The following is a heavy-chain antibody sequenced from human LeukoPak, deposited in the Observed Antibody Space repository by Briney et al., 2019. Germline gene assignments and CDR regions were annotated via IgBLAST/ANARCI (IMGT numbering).Heavy chain of an antibody. V-gene: IGHV3-30-3*02. Sequence: GGSLRLSCVASEFTFRSYAVHCVRLAPGKGLEWVTLISYDGNNKYYADSVKGRFTISRDNSKNALFLQMNSLTTDDTAVYYCAKSRAGGYLRAFDFWGQGTLVTVSS. CDR1: EFTFRSYA. CDR2: ISYDGNNK. CDR3: AKSRAGGYLRAFDF. J-gene: IGHJ4*02. D-gene: IGHD5-18*01.